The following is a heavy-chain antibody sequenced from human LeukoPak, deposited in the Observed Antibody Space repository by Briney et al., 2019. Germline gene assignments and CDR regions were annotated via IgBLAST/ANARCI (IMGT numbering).Heavy chain of an antibody. J-gene: IGHJ4*02. V-gene: IGHV3-11*04. CDR1: GFTFSDYY. CDR3: ATGVWASGCYPYYFDY. CDR2: ISSSGSTI. D-gene: IGHD3-22*01. Sequence: GGSLRLSCAASGFTFSDYYMSWIRQAPGKGLEWVSYISSSGSTIYYADSVKGRFTISRDNAKNSLYLQMNSLRAEDTAVYYCATGVWASGCYPYYFDYWGQGTLVTVSS.